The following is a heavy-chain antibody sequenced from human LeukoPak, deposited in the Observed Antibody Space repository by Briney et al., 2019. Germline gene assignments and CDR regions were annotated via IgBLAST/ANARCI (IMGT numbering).Heavy chain of an antibody. D-gene: IGHD1-26*01. CDR2: INPTGGST. J-gene: IGHJ5*02. CDR3: ARDNSVGDNAWWFDP. V-gene: IGHV1-46*01. Sequence: ASVKVSCKASGYTFTSYYMHWVRQAPGQGLEWMGLINPTGGSTGYAQKFHGRVTMTRDMSTSTDYMELSSLRSEDTAIYYCARDNSVGDNAWWFDPWGQGTLVTVSS. CDR1: GYTFTSYY.